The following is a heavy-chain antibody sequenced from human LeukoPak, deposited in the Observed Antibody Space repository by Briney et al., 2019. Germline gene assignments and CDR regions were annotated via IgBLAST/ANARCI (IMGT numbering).Heavy chain of an antibody. J-gene: IGHJ4*02. CDR1: GFTFSSYA. V-gene: IGHV3-64D*09. CDR3: VKAIDGYNQPDYFDY. CDR2: ISSNGGST. Sequence: GGSLRLSCSASGFTFSSYAMHWVRQAPGKGLEYVSAISSNGGSTYYADSVKGRFTISRDNSRNTLYLQMSSLRAEDTAVYYCVKAIDGYNQPDYFDYWGQGTLVTVSS. D-gene: IGHD5-24*01.